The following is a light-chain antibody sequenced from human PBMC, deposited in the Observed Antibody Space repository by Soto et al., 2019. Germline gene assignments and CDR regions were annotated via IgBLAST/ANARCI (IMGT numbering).Light chain of an antibody. J-gene: IGKJ5*01. CDR3: QQYYSMPIT. CDR2: WAS. CDR1: QSVLYSSNNKNY. V-gene: IGKV4-1*01. Sequence: DIVMTQSPDSLAVSLGERATINCKSSQSVLYSSNNKNYLAWYQQKPGQPPKLVIYWASTRESGVPDRFTGRGSGTDFTLTISSLQAEDVAFYYCQQYYSMPITFGQGTRLEIK.